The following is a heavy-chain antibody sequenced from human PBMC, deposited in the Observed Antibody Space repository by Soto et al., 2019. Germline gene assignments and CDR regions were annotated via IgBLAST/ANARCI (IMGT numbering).Heavy chain of an antibody. CDR1: GGSISSGDYY. CDR2: IYYSGST. CDR3: ARAGGRDIVLVPAAT. J-gene: IGHJ5*02. V-gene: IGHV4-30-4*01. Sequence: SETLSLTCTVSGGSISSGDYYWSWIRQPPGKGLEWIGYIYYSGSTYYNPSLKSRVTISVDTSKNQFSLKLSSVTAADTAVYYCARAGGRDIVLVPAATWGQGPLVTVSS. D-gene: IGHD2-2*01.